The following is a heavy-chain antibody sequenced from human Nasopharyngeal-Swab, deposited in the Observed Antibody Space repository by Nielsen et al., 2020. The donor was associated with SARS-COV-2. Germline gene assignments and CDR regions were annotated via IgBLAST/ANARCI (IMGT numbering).Heavy chain of an antibody. D-gene: IGHD3-22*01. CDR2: IYWDDDK. V-gene: IGHV2-5*02. CDR3: AHRLKYDSSGYYLPYFDY. Sequence: RQAPGKALEWLAPIYWDDDKRYSPSLKSRLTITKDTSKNQVVLTMTNMDPVDTDTYYCAHRLKYDSSGYYLPYFDYWGQGTLVTVSS. J-gene: IGHJ4*02.